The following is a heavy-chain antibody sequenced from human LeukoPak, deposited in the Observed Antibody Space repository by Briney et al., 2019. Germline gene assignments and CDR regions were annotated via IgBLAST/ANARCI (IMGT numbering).Heavy chain of an antibody. CDR1: GFTFNTFW. V-gene: IGHV3-7*01. D-gene: IGHD6-6*01. J-gene: IGHJ4*02. CDR2: IHQEGRTK. Sequence: GESLRLSCAASGFTFNTFWMTWLRQAPGKGLEWVANIHQEGRTKYYADSVKGQFTISRDNANNALNLQINSLRAEDTALYYCARGDGTSSGLYFYYWGQGTLVTVSS. CDR3: ARGDGTSSGLYFYY.